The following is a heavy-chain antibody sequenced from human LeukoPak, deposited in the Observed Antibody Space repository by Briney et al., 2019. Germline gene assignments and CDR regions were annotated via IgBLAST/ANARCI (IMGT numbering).Heavy chain of an antibody. V-gene: IGHV3-7*01. Sequence: GGSLRLSCVVSGFTSSGYWMAWVRQAPGKGLEWVANIKQDGSAKTYVDSVKGRFTISRDNARNSLYLQMNSLKADDTAVYYCVRHYYDGSAYFFDCWGQGTLVTVSS. CDR3: VRHYYDGSAYFFDC. D-gene: IGHD3-22*01. CDR2: IKQDGSAK. J-gene: IGHJ4*02. CDR1: GFTSSGYW.